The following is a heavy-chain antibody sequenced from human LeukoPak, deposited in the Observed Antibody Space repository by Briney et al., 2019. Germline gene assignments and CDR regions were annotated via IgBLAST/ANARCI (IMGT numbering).Heavy chain of an antibody. CDR1: GFTFSGYA. V-gene: IGHV3-48*02. Sequence: GSLRLSCAASGFTFSGYAMNWVRQAPGKGLEWVSHIYSSDTTYADSVKGRFTISRDNAKNSLYLQMSSLRDEDTAVYYCARDLHYAFDIWGQGTMVTASS. CDR3: ARDLHYAFDI. CDR2: IYSSDTT. J-gene: IGHJ3*02. D-gene: IGHD3-10*01.